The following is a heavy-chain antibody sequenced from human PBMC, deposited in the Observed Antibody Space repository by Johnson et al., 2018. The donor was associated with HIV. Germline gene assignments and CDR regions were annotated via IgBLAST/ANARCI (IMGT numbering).Heavy chain of an antibody. CDR1: GFTFSSYA. V-gene: IGHV3-23*01. D-gene: IGHD3-10*01. J-gene: IGHJ3*02. Sequence: VQLLESGGGLVQPVGSLRLSCAASGFTFSSYAMSWVRQAPGKGLEWVSAISGSGGSTYYADSVKGRFTISRDNSKNTLYLQINSLRAEDTAVYYCAKDRDYYDAFDIWGQGTMVTVSS. CDR2: ISGSGGST. CDR3: AKDRDYYDAFDI.